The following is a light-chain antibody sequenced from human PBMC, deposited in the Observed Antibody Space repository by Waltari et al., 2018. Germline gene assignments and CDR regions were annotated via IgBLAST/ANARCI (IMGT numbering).Light chain of an antibody. CDR3: QQSYSTPPET. CDR1: QSISVY. V-gene: IGKV1-39*01. CDR2: AAS. J-gene: IGKJ1*01. Sequence: DIQMTTSPSSLSASVGERVTITCRASQSISVYLNWYQHQSGKAPKLLIYAASNLQSGVPSRFSGSGSGTDFTLTISSLQPEDFATYYCQQSYSTPPETFGQGTKVEVK.